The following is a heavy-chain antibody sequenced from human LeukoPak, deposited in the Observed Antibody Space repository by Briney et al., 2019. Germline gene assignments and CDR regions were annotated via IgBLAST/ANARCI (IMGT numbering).Heavy chain of an antibody. J-gene: IGHJ3*02. D-gene: IGHD6-19*01. V-gene: IGHV3-33*01. CDR3: ARVRGIAVAGIGWANHDAFDI. Sequence: PGRSLRLSCAASGFTFSSYGMHWVRQAPGKGLEWVAVIWYDGSNKYYADSAKGRFTISRDNSKNTLYLQMNSLRAEDTAVYYCARVRGIAVAGIGWANHDAFDIWGQGTMVTVSS. CDR1: GFTFSSYG. CDR2: IWYDGSNK.